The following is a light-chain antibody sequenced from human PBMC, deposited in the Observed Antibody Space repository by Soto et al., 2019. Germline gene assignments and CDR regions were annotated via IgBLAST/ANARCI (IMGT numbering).Light chain of an antibody. Sequence: EIVMTQSPATLSVSPGERATLSCRASQSVGSDLAWYQQKPVXAPSLLIYGASSRAAGIPDRFSGSGSGTDFTRTISRLEPEDFAVYYCQQYGSSPRTFGQGTKVEIK. V-gene: IGKV3-20*01. CDR2: GAS. J-gene: IGKJ1*01. CDR3: QQYGSSPRT. CDR1: QSVGSD.